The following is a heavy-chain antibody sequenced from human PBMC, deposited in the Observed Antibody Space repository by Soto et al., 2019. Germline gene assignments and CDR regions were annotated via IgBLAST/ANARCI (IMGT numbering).Heavy chain of an antibody. CDR1: GFTFSSYT. D-gene: IGHD3-16*01. J-gene: IGHJ6*03. CDR3: ARGGWGAYITYYYYYYMDV. CDR2: VGRTGGST. V-gene: IGHV3-23*01. Sequence: EVQLLESGGGLVQPGGSLRLSCAASGFTFSSYTMTWVRQAPGMGLEWVSAVGRTGGSTYYADSLKGRFTISRDNSENTLYLQINSLRAEDTAVYYCARGGWGAYITYYYYYYMDVWGKGTTVTVSS.